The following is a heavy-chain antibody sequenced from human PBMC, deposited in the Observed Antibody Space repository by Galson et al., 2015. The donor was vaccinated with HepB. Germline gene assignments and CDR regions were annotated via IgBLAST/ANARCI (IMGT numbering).Heavy chain of an antibody. Sequence: ETLSLTCSVSGASIITSDHCWVWIRQPPGKGLEWIGSFYYTDNNSYNPHLKSRVTISGDTSTNQVSLKLTSVTAADTAVYFCAKHNNGGMFYFQGMDVWGQGTTVIVSS. CDR1: GASIITSDHC. CDR3: AKHNNGGMFYFQGMDV. J-gene: IGHJ6*02. V-gene: IGHV4-39*07. CDR2: FYYTDNN. D-gene: IGHD1-14*01.